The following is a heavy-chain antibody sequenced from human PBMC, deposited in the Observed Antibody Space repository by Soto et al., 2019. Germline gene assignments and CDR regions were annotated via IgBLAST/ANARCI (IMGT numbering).Heavy chain of an antibody. CDR2: ISFDGDKK. CDR1: GFTFKIYA. Sequence: QAQLVESGGCVVQPGRSLRLSCAASGFTFKIYALHWVRQAPGKGLEWVAVISFDGDKKYYADSVKGRFTISRDNFKNTLYLQMNNLRVEDAALYFCAREDDYGYRYINYGLDVWGQGTTVTVSS. J-gene: IGHJ6*02. V-gene: IGHV3-30-3*01. CDR3: AREDDYGYRYINYGLDV. D-gene: IGHD4-17*01.